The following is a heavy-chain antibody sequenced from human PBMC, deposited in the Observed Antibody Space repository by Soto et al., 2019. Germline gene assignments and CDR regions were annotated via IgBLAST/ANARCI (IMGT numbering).Heavy chain of an antibody. D-gene: IGHD4-17*01. CDR1: GGSISSYY. V-gene: IGHV4-59*01. CDR3: ARDKQAVAVTKRYYYYMDV. CDR2: IYYSGST. J-gene: IGHJ6*03. Sequence: SETLSLTCTVSGGSISSYYWSWIRQPPGKGLEWIGYIYYSGSTNYNPSLKSRVTISVDTSKNQFSLKLSSVTAADTAAYYCARDKQAVAVTKRYYYYMDVWGKGTTVTVSS.